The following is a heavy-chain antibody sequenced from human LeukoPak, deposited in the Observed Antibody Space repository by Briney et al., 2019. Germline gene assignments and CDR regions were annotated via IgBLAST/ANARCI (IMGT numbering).Heavy chain of an antibody. D-gene: IGHD4-17*01. CDR2: IYTSGST. V-gene: IGHV4-4*07. CDR1: GGSISSYY. CDR3: ARGSGVGYGDYEGFDY. J-gene: IGHJ4*02. Sequence: SSETLSLTCTVSGGSISSYYWSWIRQPAGKGLEWIGRIYTSGSTNYNPSLKSRVTMSVDTSKNQFSLKLSSVTAADTAVYYCARGSGVGYGDYEGFDYWGQGTLVTASS.